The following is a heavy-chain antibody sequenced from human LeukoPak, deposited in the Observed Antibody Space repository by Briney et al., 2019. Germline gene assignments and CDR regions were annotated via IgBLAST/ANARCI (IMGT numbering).Heavy chain of an antibody. CDR2: IIPIFGTA. Sequence: SVKVSCKASGGTFSSYGISWVRQAPGQGLEWMGRIIPIFGTANYAQKFQGRLTITTDESTSTAYMELSSLGSEDTAVYYCAREVDYGDYASDCWGQGTLVTVSS. J-gene: IGHJ4*02. CDR3: AREVDYGDYASDC. CDR1: GGTFSSYG. V-gene: IGHV1-69*05. D-gene: IGHD4-17*01.